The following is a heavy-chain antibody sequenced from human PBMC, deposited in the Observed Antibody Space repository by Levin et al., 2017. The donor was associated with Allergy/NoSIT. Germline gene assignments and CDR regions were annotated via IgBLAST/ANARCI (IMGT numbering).Heavy chain of an antibody. J-gene: IGHJ1*01. CDR2: IRPYNGDA. CDR1: GYSFDDYG. CDR3: SRDRARLCSSASCDGAY. Sequence: GESLKISCKTSGYSFDDYGISWVRQAPGQGLEWMGWIRPYNGDASYQHKLQGRLTMTSDTSTTTVYMELRGLTSDDTAVYYCSRDRARLCSSASCDGAYWGQGTLVTV. D-gene: IGHD3-10*02. V-gene: IGHV1-18*01.